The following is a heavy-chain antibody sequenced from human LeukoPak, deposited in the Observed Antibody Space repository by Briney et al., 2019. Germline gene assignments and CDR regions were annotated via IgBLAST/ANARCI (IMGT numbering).Heavy chain of an antibody. CDR2: MNPNSGNT. D-gene: IGHD3-9*01. J-gene: IGHJ3*02. CDR1: GYTFTSYD. CDR3: ARGRGILTGVDAFDI. V-gene: IGHV1-8*01. Sequence: GASVKVSCKASGYTFTSYDINWVRQATGQGLEWMGWMNPNSGNTGYAQKFQGRVTMTWNTSIATAYMELSSLRSEDTAVYYCARGRGILTGVDAFDIWGQGTMVTVSS.